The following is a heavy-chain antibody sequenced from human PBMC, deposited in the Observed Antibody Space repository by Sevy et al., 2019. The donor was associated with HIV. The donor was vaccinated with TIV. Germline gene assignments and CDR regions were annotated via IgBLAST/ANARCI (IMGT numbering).Heavy chain of an antibody. V-gene: IGHV3-30*03. J-gene: IGHJ4*02. CDR2: ISYYGSNK. CDR1: GFTFSSYG. Sequence: GGSLRLSCAASGFTFSSYGMHWVRQAPGKGLEWVAVISYYGSNKYYADSVKGRFTISRDNSKNTLYLQMNSLRAEDTAVYYCATLCGGDCYLDYWGQGTLVTVSS. D-gene: IGHD2-21*01. CDR3: ATLCGGDCYLDY.